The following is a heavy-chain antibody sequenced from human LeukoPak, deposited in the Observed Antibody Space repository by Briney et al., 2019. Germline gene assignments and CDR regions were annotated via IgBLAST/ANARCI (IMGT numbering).Heavy chain of an antibody. CDR2: IRYDGSNK. Sequence: TGGSLRLSCAASGFTFSSYGMHWVRQAPGKGLEGVAFIRYDGSNKYYADSVKGRFTISRDNSKNTLYLQMNSLRAEDTAVYYCAKGSSGWSYYFDYWGQGTLVTVSS. V-gene: IGHV3-30*02. J-gene: IGHJ4*02. CDR3: AKGSSGWSYYFDY. D-gene: IGHD6-19*01. CDR1: GFTFSSYG.